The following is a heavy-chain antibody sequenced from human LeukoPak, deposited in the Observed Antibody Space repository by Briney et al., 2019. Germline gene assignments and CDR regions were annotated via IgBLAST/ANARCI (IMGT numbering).Heavy chain of an antibody. Sequence: ASVKVSCKASGYTLTGYYMHWVRQAPGQGLEWMGWMNPNSGGTKYAQKFQGRVTMTRDTSISTAYMELSRLRSDDAAMYYCARDKLGLGELSLYDQWGQGTLVTVFS. D-gene: IGHD3-16*02. CDR2: MNPNSGGT. J-gene: IGHJ5*02. CDR1: GYTLTGYY. CDR3: ARDKLGLGELSLYDQ. V-gene: IGHV1-2*02.